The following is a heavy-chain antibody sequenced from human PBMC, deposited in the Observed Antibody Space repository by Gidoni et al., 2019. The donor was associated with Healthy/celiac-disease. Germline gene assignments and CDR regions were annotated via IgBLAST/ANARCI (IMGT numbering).Heavy chain of an antibody. CDR1: GGSISSSNW. CDR3: ARGGYIVVVPAAIFYYYGMDV. J-gene: IGHJ6*02. CDR2: IYHSGST. V-gene: IGHV4-4*02. Sequence: QVQLQESGPGLVKPSGTLSLTCAVSGGSISSSNWRSWVRQPPGKGLEWSGEIYHSGSTNYNPSLKSRVTISVDKSKNQFSLKLSSVTAADTAVYYCARGGYIVVVPAAIFYYYGMDVWGQGTTVTVSS. D-gene: IGHD2-2*01.